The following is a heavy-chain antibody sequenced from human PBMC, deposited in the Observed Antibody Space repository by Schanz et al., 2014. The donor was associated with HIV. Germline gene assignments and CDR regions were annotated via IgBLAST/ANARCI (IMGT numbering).Heavy chain of an antibody. J-gene: IGHJ4*02. Sequence: QVQLVESGGGVVQPGRSLRLSCAASGFTFSSYGMYWVRQAPGKGLEWVAVISHEGSKKYYADSVRGRITISRDNSKNTLYLQMNSLRADDTAVYYCAKGWRGYSISSLVDYWGQGSLVTVSS. CDR1: GFTFSSYG. CDR3: AKGWRGYSISSLVDY. D-gene: IGHD6-6*01. V-gene: IGHV3-30*18. CDR2: ISHEGSKK.